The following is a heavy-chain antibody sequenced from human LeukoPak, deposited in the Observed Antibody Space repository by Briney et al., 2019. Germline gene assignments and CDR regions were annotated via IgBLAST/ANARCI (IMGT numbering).Heavy chain of an antibody. J-gene: IGHJ6*03. D-gene: IGHD4-17*01. Sequence: PSEALSLTCTVSGGSISSYYWSWIRQPPGKGLEWIGYIYYSGGTNYNPSLKSRFTISLDTSQNQFSLKLSSVNAADTAVYYCARDCVFYGDYYYSYMDVWGKGTTVTVSS. V-gene: IGHV4-59*01. CDR3: ARDCVFYGDYYYSYMDV. CDR1: GGSISSYY. CDR2: IYYSGGT.